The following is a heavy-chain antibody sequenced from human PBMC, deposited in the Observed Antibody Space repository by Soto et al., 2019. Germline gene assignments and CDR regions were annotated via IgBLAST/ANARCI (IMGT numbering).Heavy chain of an antibody. CDR2: ISGSGGST. CDR1: GFTFSSYA. CDR3: AKVGAHMAVSLYYFDY. Sequence: LRLSCAASGFTFSSYAMSWVRQAPGKGLEWVSAISGSGGSTYYADSVKGRFTISRDNSKNTLYLQMNSLRAEDTAVYYCAKVGAHMAVSLYYFDYWGQGTLVTVSS. V-gene: IGHV3-23*01. J-gene: IGHJ4*02. D-gene: IGHD6-19*01.